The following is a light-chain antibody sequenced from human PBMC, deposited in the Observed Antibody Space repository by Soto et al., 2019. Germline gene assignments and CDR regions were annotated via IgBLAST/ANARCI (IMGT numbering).Light chain of an antibody. J-gene: IGKJ5*01. Sequence: EVVLTQSPGTLSLSPGERATLSCRASQSVSSSDLAWYQQRPGQAPRPLISEASSRATGVPARFIGSGSGTDSPLTISSLEPEDSAIDDCQKRGNWPHFGQGTRLDI. CDR3: QKRGNWPH. V-gene: IGKV3D-20*02. CDR2: EAS. CDR1: QSVSSSD.